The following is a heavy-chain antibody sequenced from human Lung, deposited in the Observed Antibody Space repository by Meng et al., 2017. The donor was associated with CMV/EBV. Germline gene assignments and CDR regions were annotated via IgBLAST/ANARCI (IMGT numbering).Heavy chain of an antibody. CDR3: ARVFDYDFWSGYYTNGMDV. J-gene: IGHJ6*02. Sequence: GESXKISCAASGFTFSSYWTHWVRQAPGKGLVWVSRINSDGSSTSYADSVKGRFTISRDNAKNTLYLQMNSLRAEDTAVYYCARVFDYDFWSGYYTNGMDVWXQGTTVTVSS. CDR2: INSDGSST. D-gene: IGHD3-3*01. CDR1: GFTFSSYW. V-gene: IGHV3-74*01.